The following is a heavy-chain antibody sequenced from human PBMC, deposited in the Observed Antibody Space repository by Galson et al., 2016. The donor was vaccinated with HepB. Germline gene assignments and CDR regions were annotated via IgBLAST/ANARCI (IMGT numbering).Heavy chain of an antibody. CDR3: ARDQLGGSCYSGGCYYYYMDV. Sequence: SLRLSCAASGFTFSSYGMHWVRQAPGKGLEWVAVIWYDGSNKYSADSVKGRFTISRDNSKNTLYLQMNSLRAEDTAGYYCARDQLGGSCYSGGCYYYYMDVWGKGTAVTVPS. J-gene: IGHJ6*03. D-gene: IGHD2-15*01. CDR1: GFTFSSYG. V-gene: IGHV3-33*01. CDR2: IWYDGSNK.